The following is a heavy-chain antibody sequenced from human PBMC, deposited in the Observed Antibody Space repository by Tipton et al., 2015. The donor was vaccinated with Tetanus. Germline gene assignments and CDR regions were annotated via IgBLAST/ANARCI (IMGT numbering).Heavy chain of an antibody. V-gene: IGHV3-33*01. CDR1: GFIFSSYG. CDR3: AREGDCSGGSCFSGDFDA. CDR2: SWYDGTDK. J-gene: IGHJ4*02. Sequence: SLRLSCAASGFIFSSYGIHWVRQAPGKGLEWLAVSWYDGTDKYYADSVKGRFTISRDNSKNTLYLEMNSLRAEDTALYYCAREGDCSGGSCFSGDFDAWGQGTQVTVPS. D-gene: IGHD2-15*01.